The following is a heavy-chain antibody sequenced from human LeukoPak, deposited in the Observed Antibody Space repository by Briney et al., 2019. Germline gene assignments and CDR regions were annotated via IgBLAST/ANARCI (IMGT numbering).Heavy chain of an antibody. CDR1: GGSITSSSSY. Sequence: PSETLSLTCSVSGGSITSSSSYWGWIRQPPEKGLEWIGSFYYAGGTYYSPSLKGRVTISVDTSKNQFSLKLSSVTAADTAVYYCARHGGTRVTLVQVYYFDYWGQGVLVTVSA. V-gene: IGHV4-39*01. J-gene: IGHJ4*02. CDR2: FYYAGGT. D-gene: IGHD4-11*01. CDR3: ARHGGTRVTLVQVYYFDY.